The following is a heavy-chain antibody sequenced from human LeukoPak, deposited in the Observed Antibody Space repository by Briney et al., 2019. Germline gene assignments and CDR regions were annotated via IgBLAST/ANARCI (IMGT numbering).Heavy chain of an antibody. CDR3: ARRSKLYRHETSGYHDS. J-gene: IGHJ4*02. CDR1: GDYLTTTNYY. Sequence: PSETLSLTCNVSGDYLTTTNYYWAWLRQPPGKWLPWVASISYSGDTFYNPSLESRVIISIDTSRKQISLNLSSVTAADTAMYYCARRSKLYRHETSGYHDSWGQGTLVTVSS. CDR2: ISYSGDT. V-gene: IGHV4-39*01. D-gene: IGHD3-9*01.